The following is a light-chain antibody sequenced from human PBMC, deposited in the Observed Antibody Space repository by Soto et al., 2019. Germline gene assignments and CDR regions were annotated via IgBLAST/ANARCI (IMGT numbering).Light chain of an antibody. V-gene: IGKV3-20*01. CDR3: QQYAGSPRN. CDR2: DAS. J-gene: IGKJ2*01. Sequence: EIVLTQSPGTLSLSPGETATLSCRASQSVRSNYLAWYQQKPGQAPRLLIYDASSRATGIPDRFSGSGSDTDFTLTISRLEPEDFAVYYCQQYAGSPRNFGQGTKLEIK. CDR1: QSVRSNY.